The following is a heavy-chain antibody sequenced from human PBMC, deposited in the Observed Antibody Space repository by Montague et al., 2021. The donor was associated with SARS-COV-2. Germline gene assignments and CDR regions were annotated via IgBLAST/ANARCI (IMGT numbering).Heavy chain of an antibody. D-gene: IGHD2-21*02. J-gene: IGHJ4*02. CDR1: GGSFSSYY. CDR3: ARLAYCGADCCYGWGIFFDS. Sequence: SETLSLTCAVSGGSFSSYYWSWIRQPPGKGMEWIAEINHSGSSNSNPSLTSRGTMSVDTSTNQFSLKLNSVTVADTAIYYCARLAYCGADCCYGWGIFFDSWGQGTLVTVSS. CDR2: INHSGSS. V-gene: IGHV4-34*01.